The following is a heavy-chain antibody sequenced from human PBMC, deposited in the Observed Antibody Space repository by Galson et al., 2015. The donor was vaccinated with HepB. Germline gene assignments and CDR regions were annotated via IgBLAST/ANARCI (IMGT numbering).Heavy chain of an antibody. Sequence: SLRLSCAASGFTFSRYAVSWVRQAPGKGLEWVLSLGGGGSDTYNADSVKGRFTISRDNSKNTLYLHMNSLRAEDTAVYYCAKVAILGVTPHYFDYLGQGNLVTVSS. CDR1: GFTFSRYA. CDR2: LGGGGSDT. V-gene: IGHV3-23*01. D-gene: IGHD2-21*02. J-gene: IGHJ4*02. CDR3: AKVAILGVTPHYFDY.